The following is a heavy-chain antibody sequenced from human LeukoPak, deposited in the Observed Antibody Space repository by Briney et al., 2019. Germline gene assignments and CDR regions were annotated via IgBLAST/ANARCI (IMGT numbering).Heavy chain of an antibody. Sequence: PGGSLRLSCAASGFTFSSYEMNWVRQAPGKGLEWVSYISSSGSTIYYADSVKGRFTISRDNAKNSLYLQMNSLRAEDTAVYYCAKDHYGDYFSTGAFDIWGQGTMVIVSS. J-gene: IGHJ3*02. CDR2: ISSSGSTI. V-gene: IGHV3-48*03. D-gene: IGHD4-17*01. CDR1: GFTFSSYE. CDR3: AKDHYGDYFSTGAFDI.